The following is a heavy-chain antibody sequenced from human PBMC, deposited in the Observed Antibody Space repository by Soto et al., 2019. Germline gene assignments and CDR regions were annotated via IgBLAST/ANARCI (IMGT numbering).Heavy chain of an antibody. J-gene: IGHJ6*02. D-gene: IGHD2-21*02. CDR3: ARDKMAYCSGDCYAGYYYYGMDV. CDR1: GFTLSSYW. V-gene: IGHV3-7*03. CDR2: IKHDGNEK. Sequence: EVRLVESGGGLVQPGGSLRLYCAASGFTLSSYWMTWVRQAPGKGLEWVANIKHDGNEKYYVDSVKGRFTISRDNAKNTLYNQKNSLRAEDTAVYYCARDKMAYCSGDCYAGYYYYGMDVWGQGTTVTVSS.